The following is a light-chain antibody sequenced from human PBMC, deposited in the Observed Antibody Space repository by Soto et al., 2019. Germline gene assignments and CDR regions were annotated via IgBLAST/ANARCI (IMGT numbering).Light chain of an antibody. Sequence: QSVLTQPLSVSASPGQRVTISCSGGSSNIGSNTIAWYQHLPGTAPPRLIFTAGQRPSGVPGRFSGSKSGTSASLAISGLQSEDEGDYYCSAWDNSLNGYVFGPGTQLTVL. J-gene: IGLJ1*01. CDR3: SAWDNSLNGYV. V-gene: IGLV1-44*01. CDR1: SSNIGSNT. CDR2: TAG.